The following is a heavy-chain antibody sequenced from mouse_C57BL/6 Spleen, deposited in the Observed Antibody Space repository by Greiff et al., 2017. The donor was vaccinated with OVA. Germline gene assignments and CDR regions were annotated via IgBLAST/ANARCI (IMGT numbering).Heavy chain of an antibody. D-gene: IGHD1-1*01. CDR1: GYTFTDYY. CDR2: IFPGSGST. Sequence: QVQLKQSGPELVKPGASVKISCKASGYTFTDYYINWVKQRPGQGLEWIGWIFPGSGSTYYNEKFKGKATLTVDKSSSTAYMLLSSLTSEDSAVYFCARYYYGSSYGGDYYAMDYWGQGTSVTVSS. V-gene: IGHV1-75*01. CDR3: ARYYYGSSYGGDYYAMDY. J-gene: IGHJ4*01.